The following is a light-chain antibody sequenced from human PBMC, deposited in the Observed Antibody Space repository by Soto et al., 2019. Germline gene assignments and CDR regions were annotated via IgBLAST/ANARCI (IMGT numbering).Light chain of an antibody. CDR1: SSNIGAGYV. CDR3: QSYDSSHLV. J-gene: IGLJ2*01. V-gene: IGLV1-40*01. Sequence: QSVLTQPPSVSGAPGQRVTISCTGSSSNIGAGYVVHWYQQVPGTAPKLLIYGNINRPSGVPDRFSGSESGTSASLAITGLQDEDEGDYYCQSYDSSHLVFGGGTKLTVL. CDR2: GNI.